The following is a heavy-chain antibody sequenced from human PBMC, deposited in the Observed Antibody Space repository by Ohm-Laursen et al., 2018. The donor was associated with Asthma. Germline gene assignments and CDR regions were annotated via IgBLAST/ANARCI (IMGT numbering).Heavy chain of an antibody. J-gene: IGHJ4*02. Sequence: GSLRLSCAASGFTLGDYFMHWVRQGPGQGLVWISHIFPDGRHTNYADSVKGRFTISRDDAKNTLYLQMNSLRVDDTAVYYCARGNLEGLQWGQGTLVTVSS. D-gene: IGHD5-24*01. CDR3: ARGNLEGLQ. CDR2: IFPDGRHT. CDR1: GFTLGDYF. V-gene: IGHV3-74*01.